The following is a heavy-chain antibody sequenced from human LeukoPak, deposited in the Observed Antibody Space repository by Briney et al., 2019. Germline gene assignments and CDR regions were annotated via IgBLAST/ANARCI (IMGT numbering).Heavy chain of an antibody. CDR2: ISGSGGST. J-gene: IGHJ4*02. D-gene: IGHD1-14*01. Sequence: GGSLRLSCAASGFTFSSYAMSWVRQAPGKGLEWVSAISGSGGSTYYADSVQGRFTISRDNSKNTLYLEMNSLSPDDTAVYYCARGVEPLAVNTLAYWGQGTLVTVSS. CDR1: GFTFSSYA. CDR3: ARGVEPLAVNTLAY. V-gene: IGHV3-23*01.